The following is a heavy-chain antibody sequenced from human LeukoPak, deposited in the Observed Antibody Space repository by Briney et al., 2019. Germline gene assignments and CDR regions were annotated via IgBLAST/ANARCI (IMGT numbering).Heavy chain of an antibody. D-gene: IGHD3-10*02. CDR1: GGSISSSSYL. Sequence: SETLSLTCTVSGGSISSSSYLWGWIRQPPGKGLEWVVSTYYSGSTNYNPSLKSRVTISVDTSKNQFSLKLSSVTAEDTAVYYCATYHFRGDTHYFDYWGQGILVTVSS. J-gene: IGHJ4*02. V-gene: IGHV4-39*07. CDR2: TYYSGST. CDR3: ATYHFRGDTHYFDY.